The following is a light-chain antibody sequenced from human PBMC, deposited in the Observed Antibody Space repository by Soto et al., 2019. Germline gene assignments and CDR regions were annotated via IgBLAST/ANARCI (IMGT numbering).Light chain of an antibody. J-gene: IGKJ2*01. CDR2: KAS. Sequence: IQRTQSPSTLSASVGDRVTITCRASQSISSWLAWYQQKPGKAPKLLIYKASSLESGVPSRFSGSGSGTEFTLTFSSLQPDDFATYYCQQYNSYSYTFGQGTKLEIK. CDR1: QSISSW. CDR3: QQYNSYSYT. V-gene: IGKV1-5*03.